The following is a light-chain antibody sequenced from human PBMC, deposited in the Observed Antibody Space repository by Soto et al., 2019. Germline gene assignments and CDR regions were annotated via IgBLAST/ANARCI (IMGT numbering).Light chain of an antibody. Sequence: EIVMTQSPATLSVSPGERATLSCRASQSVSSNLAWYQQKPDQAPRLLIYGASTRATGIPARFSGSGSGTEFTLTISSLQSEDFAVYYCQQYNNWPLTFGGGTNVEIK. CDR3: QQYNNWPLT. CDR2: GAS. J-gene: IGKJ4*01. CDR1: QSVSSN. V-gene: IGKV3-15*01.